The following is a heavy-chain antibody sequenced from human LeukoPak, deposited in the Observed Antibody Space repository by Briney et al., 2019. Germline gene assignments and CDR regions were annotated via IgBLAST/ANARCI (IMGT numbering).Heavy chain of an antibody. CDR3: AKRTKPYYYGSGRFGINMDV. CDR2: IYSGGST. CDR1: RFTVSSNY. V-gene: IGHV3-66*04. D-gene: IGHD3-10*01. Sequence: PGGSLRLSCAASRFTVSSNYMTWVRQAAGKGLEWVSVIYSGGSTYYADSVKGRFTISRDNSKNTLYLQMNSLRAEDTAVYYCAKRTKPYYYGSGRFGINMDVWGKGTTVTISS. J-gene: IGHJ6*03.